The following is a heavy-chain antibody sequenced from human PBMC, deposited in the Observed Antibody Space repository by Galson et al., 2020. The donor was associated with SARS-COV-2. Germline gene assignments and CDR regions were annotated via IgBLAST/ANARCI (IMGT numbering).Heavy chain of an antibody. CDR3: ATDDSSGYYTTDAVDI. CDR2: IYYSGST. Sequence: SETLSLTCTVSGGSISSSSYYWGWIRQPPGKGLEGIGRIYYSGSTYYNPSLKSRFTISVDTSKNQFSLKLSSVTASDTSVYYCATDDSSGYYTTDAVDIWGQGTMVTVSS. D-gene: IGHD3-22*01. CDR1: GGSISSSSYY. J-gene: IGHJ3*02. V-gene: IGHV4-39*01.